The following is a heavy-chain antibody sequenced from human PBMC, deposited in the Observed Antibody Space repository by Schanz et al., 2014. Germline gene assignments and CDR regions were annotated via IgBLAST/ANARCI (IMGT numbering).Heavy chain of an antibody. J-gene: IGHJ4*02. CDR3: ARDAADFYDILTEEDY. Sequence: QIQLVQSGPEVKKPGATVKVSCKASGYTFTSYGISWVRQAPGQGLEWMGWMNPKTGNTDHAQKFQGRVTMTADTSTNTAYMELRSLRSDDTAVYYCARDAADFYDILTEEDYWGQGTLVTVSS. V-gene: IGHV1-18*01. CDR1: GYTFTSYG. D-gene: IGHD3-9*01. CDR2: MNPKTGNT.